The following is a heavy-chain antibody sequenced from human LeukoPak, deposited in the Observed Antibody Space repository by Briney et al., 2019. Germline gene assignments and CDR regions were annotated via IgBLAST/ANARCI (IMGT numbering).Heavy chain of an antibody. Sequence: GESLKIFCTGSGYFFTTYWIGWVRQMPGKGLEWMGVIHPGDSDTRYSPSFQGQVTISADKSISTAYLQWNTLKASDTAMYYCARQPRTGYDFDQWGQGTLVTVSS. CDR1: GYFFTTYW. CDR3: ARQPRTGYDFDQ. V-gene: IGHV5-51*01. J-gene: IGHJ4*02. D-gene: IGHD3/OR15-3a*01. CDR2: IHPGDSDT.